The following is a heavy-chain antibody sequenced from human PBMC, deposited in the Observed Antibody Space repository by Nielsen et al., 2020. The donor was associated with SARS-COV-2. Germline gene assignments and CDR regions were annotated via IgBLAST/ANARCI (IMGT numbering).Heavy chain of an antibody. J-gene: IGHJ2*01. CDR3: AKEHGDYGLWVFWYFDL. D-gene: IGHD4-17*01. V-gene: IGHV3-23*01. Sequence: GGSLRLSCAASGFTFSSYAMSWVRQAPGKGLEWVSAISGRGGSTYYADSVKGRFTISRDNSKNTLYLQMNSLRAEDTAVYYCAKEHGDYGLWVFWYFDLWGRGTLVTVSS. CDR1: GFTFSSYA. CDR2: ISGRGGST.